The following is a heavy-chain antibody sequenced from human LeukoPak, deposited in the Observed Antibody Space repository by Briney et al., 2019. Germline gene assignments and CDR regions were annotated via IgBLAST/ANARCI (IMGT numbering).Heavy chain of an antibody. V-gene: IGHV5-51*01. CDR3: ARTRYYGSSYNYMDV. D-gene: IGHD3-10*01. J-gene: IGHJ6*03. Sequence: GESLKISCKGSGYSFTRYWIGWVRQMPGKGLEWMGIIYPGDSDTRYSPSFQGQVTISADKSISTAYLQWSSLKASDTAMYYCARTRYYGSSYNYMDVWGKGTTVTVSS. CDR2: IYPGDSDT. CDR1: GYSFTRYW.